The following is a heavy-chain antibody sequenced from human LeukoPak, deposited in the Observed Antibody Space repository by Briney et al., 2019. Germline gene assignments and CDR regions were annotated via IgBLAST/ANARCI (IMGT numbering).Heavy chain of an antibody. CDR2: INPNSGGT. D-gene: IGHD6-19*01. CDR1: GYTFSGHY. J-gene: IGHJ4*02. Sequence: ASVKVSCKASGYTFSGHYMHWVRQAPGQGLEWMGWINPNSGGTNYAQKFQGRVTMTRDTSISTAYMELSRLRSDDTAVYYCARAIAVAGVYYFDYWGQGTLVTVSS. CDR3: ARAIAVAGVYYFDY. V-gene: IGHV1-2*02.